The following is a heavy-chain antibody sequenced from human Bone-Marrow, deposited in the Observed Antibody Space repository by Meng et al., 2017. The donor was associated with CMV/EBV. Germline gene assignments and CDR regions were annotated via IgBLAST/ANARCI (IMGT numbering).Heavy chain of an antibody. D-gene: IGHD2-2*02. CDR2: IIPILGIA. V-gene: IGHV1-69*02. Sequence: SVKVSCKASGYTFTSYYMHWVRQAPGQGLEWMGRIIPILGIANYAQKFQGRVTITADKSTSTAYMELSSLRSEDTAVYYCARRSYQLLYGYYYYGMDVWGQGTTATVSS. CDR1: GYTFTSYY. J-gene: IGHJ6*02. CDR3: ARRSYQLLYGYYYYGMDV.